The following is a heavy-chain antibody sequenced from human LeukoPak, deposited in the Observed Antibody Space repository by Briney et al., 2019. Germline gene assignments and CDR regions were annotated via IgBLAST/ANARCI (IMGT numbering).Heavy chain of an antibody. CDR1: GFTLSNYW. CDR2: INVDGSVK. D-gene: IGHD4-23*01. CDR3: VRDLILVDTPGDDFDY. V-gene: IGHV3-74*01. J-gene: IGHJ4*02. Sequence: GGSLRLSCAASGFTLSNYWMHWVRQVPGKGLVWVSRINVDGSVKSYADSVKGRFTISRDNAKNTVSLQMNSLRAEDTAVYYCVRDLILVDTPGDDFDYWGQGALVTVSP.